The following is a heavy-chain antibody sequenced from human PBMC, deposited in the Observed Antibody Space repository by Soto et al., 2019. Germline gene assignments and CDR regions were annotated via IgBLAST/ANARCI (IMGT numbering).Heavy chain of an antibody. CDR3: ARRKLEGYCSSTSCYGYAEYFQH. Sequence: EVQLVQSGAEVKKPGESLKISCKGSGYSFTSYWIGWVRQMPGKGLEWMGIIYPGDSDTRYSPSFQGQVTISADKSISTAYLQWSSLKASDTAMYYCARRKLEGYCSSTSCYGYAEYFQHWGQGTLVTVSS. CDR1: GYSFTSYW. CDR2: IYPGDSDT. D-gene: IGHD2-2*01. V-gene: IGHV5-51*01. J-gene: IGHJ1*01.